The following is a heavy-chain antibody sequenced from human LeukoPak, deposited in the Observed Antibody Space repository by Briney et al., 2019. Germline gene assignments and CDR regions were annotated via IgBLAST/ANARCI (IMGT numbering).Heavy chain of an antibody. D-gene: IGHD3-10*01. V-gene: IGHV4-38-2*02. CDR2: IYHSGST. CDR3: ARDRSLSWFDP. CDR1: GYSISSGYY. Sequence: SETLSLTCTVSGYSISSGYYWGWIRQPPGKGLEWIGSIYHSGSTYYDPSLKSRVTISVDTSKNQFSLKLSSVTAADTAVYYCARDRSLSWFDPWGQGTLVTVSS. J-gene: IGHJ5*02.